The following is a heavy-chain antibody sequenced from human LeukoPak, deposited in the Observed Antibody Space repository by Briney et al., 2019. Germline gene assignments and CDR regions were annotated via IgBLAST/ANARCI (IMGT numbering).Heavy chain of an antibody. CDR1: GAAISTYF. CDR2: IYSSGST. V-gene: IGHV4-59*01. CDR3: ARDFWSGSVGFDP. Sequence: SETLSLTCTVSGAAISTYFWSWIRKSPGKRLEWIGYIYSSGSTKYNPSLKSPVTISVDASKNQFALTLRSLTASDTAVYYCARDFWSGSVGFDPWGQGTLVTVSS. D-gene: IGHD3-3*01. J-gene: IGHJ5*02.